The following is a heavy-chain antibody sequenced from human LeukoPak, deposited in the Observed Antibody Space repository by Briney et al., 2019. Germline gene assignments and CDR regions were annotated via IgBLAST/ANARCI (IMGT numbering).Heavy chain of an antibody. CDR1: GDSIGSSTYY. J-gene: IGHJ6*02. V-gene: IGHV4-39*07. CDR2: VYYTGST. CDR3: ARGPDGWGFGRFYYYGMDV. D-gene: IGHD2-21*01. Sequence: PSETLSLTCTVSGDSIGSSTYYWAWIRQLPGEGLEWIGSVYYTGSTHYIPSLKSRVTISVDTSKQQFSLKLSSVTAADTAVYYCARGPDGWGFGRFYYYGMDVWGQGTTVTVSS.